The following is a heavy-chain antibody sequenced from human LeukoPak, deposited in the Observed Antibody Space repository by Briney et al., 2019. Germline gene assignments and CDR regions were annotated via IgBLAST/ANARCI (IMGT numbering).Heavy chain of an antibody. Sequence: GGSLRLSCAASGFTFSSYGMHWVRQAPGKGLEWVAVISYDGSNKYYADSVKGRFTISRDNSKNTLYLQMNSLRAEDTAVYYCAKDFGRAVAGDPYYYYGMDVWGQGTTVTASS. CDR2: ISYDGSNK. D-gene: IGHD6-19*01. CDR1: GFTFSSYG. CDR3: AKDFGRAVAGDPYYYYGMDV. V-gene: IGHV3-30*18. J-gene: IGHJ6*02.